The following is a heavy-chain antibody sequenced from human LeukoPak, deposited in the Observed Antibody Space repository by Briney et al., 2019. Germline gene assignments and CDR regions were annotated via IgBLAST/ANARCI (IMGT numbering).Heavy chain of an antibody. CDR3: ARGTGTFAAFDI. CDR2: MNPNSGNT. J-gene: IGHJ3*02. V-gene: IGHV1-8*03. Sequence: GASVKVSCKASGGTFSSYAISWVRQAPGQGLEWMGWMNPNSGNTGYAQKFQGRVTITRNTSISTAYMELSSLRSEDTAVYYCARGTGTFAAFDIWGQGTMVTASS. CDR1: GGTFSSYA. D-gene: IGHD1-7*01.